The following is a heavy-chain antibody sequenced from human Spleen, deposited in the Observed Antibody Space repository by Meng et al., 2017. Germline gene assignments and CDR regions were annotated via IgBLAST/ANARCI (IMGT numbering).Heavy chain of an antibody. D-gene: IGHD3-16*01. J-gene: IGHJ4*02. CDR3: ARGQWGLGRLFDY. V-gene: IGHV4-34*01. CDR2: INHSGST. Sequence: SETLSLTCAVYGGSFSGYYWSWIRQPPGKGLEWIGEINHSGSTNYNPSLKSRVTISVDTSKNQFSLKLSSVTAADTAVYYCARGQWGLGRLFDYWGQGTLVTVSS. CDR1: GGSFSGYY.